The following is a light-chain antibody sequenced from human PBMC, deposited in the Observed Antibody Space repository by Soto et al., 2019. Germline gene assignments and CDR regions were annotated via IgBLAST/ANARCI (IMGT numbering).Light chain of an antibody. J-gene: IGLJ1*01. CDR2: DVS. V-gene: IGLV2-11*01. CDR3: CSYAGSYTFDV. CDR1: SSDVGGYNY. Sequence: QSALTQPRSVSGSPGQSVTISCTGTSSDVGGYNYVSWYQQHPGKAPKLMIYDVSKRPSGLPDRFSGSKSGNTASLTISGLQAEDEADYYCCSYAGSYTFDVFGTGTKLTVL.